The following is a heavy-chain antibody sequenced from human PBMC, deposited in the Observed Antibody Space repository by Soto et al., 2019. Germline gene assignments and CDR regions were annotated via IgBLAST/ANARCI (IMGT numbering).Heavy chain of an antibody. D-gene: IGHD3-16*02. V-gene: IGHV4-59*01. J-gene: IGHJ6*03. CDR1: GDSISNYY. CDR3: ARTNYNYIWGSYPSRNFYYMDV. Sequence: SETLSLTCTVSGDSISNYYWSWIRQPPGKGLEWIGYIFYSGSTNYSPSLKSRVTISVDTSKIQFYLKLSSVTAADTAVYYCARTNYNYIWGSYPSRNFYYMDVWGKGTTVTVSS. CDR2: IFYSGST.